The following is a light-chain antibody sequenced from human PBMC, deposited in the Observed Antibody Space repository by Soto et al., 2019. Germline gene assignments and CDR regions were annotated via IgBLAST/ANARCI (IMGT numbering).Light chain of an antibody. CDR1: QSLLSSSNNKNY. CDR2: WAS. J-gene: IGKJ4*02. V-gene: IGKV4-1*01. CDR3: HQSHSSTLT. Sequence: DIVMTQSPDSLAVSLGERATINCKSSQSLLSSSNNKNYLSWYQQKPGQAPKALIYWASTRESGVPDRFSGSGSGTEFTLTISSHQAEDVEVYYCHQSHSSTLTFGGGTKVEIK.